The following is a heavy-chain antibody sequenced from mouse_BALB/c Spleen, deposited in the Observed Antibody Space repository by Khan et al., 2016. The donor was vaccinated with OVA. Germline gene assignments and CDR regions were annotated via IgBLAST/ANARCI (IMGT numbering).Heavy chain of an antibody. CDR3: VRDGAYYRNDGWFAY. V-gene: IGHV1-4*01. CDR1: GYTLTIYT. J-gene: IGHJ3*01. D-gene: IGHD2-14*01. Sequence: QLQESGAELARPGASAKMSCKPSGYTLTIYTIYWINSRLEPGLEWIGYINPNNGYTNYNQKFKDKATSTADKSSTTVYMQLSSLTSDDAAIYNCVRDGAYYRNDGWFAYWGQGTLVTVSA. CDR2: INPNNGYT.